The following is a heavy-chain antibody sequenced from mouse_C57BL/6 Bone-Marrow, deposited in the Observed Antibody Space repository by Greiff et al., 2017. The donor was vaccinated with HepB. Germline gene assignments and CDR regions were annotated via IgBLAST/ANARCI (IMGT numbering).Heavy chain of an antibody. CDR1: GFNIKNTY. Sequence: DVKLQESVAELVRPGASVKLSCTASGFNIKNTYMHWVKQRPEQGLEWIGRIDPANGNTKYAPKFQGKATITADTSSNTAYLQLSSLTSEDTAIYYCARRDSSGYYAMDYWGQGTSVTVSS. J-gene: IGHJ4*01. D-gene: IGHD3-2*02. V-gene: IGHV14-3*01. CDR2: IDPANGNT. CDR3: ARRDSSGYYAMDY.